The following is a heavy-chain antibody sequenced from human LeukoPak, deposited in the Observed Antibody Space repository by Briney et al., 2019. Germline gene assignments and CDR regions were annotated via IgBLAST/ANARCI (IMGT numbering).Heavy chain of an antibody. Sequence: GASVKVSCTPSGYTFTGHYMHWVRQAPGQGLEWMAWINPNNGDTNYAQKFQGRVTVTRDMSISTAYMELSSLRSDDTAVYYCARARGVGTSLNIDYWGQGTLVTVSS. CDR1: GYTFTGHY. V-gene: IGHV1-2*02. CDR2: INPNNGDT. CDR3: ARARGVGTSLNIDY. J-gene: IGHJ4*02. D-gene: IGHD3-10*01.